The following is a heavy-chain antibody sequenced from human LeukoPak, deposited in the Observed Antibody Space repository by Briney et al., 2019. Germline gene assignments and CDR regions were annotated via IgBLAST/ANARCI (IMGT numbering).Heavy chain of an antibody. Sequence: WGSLRLSCAASGFTFSRFTMNWVRQVPGKGLEWVAFIRYDGSNKYYADSVKGRFTISRDNSKNTLYLQMNSLRAEDTAVYYCARELLSGSYYYFYYMDVWGKGTTVTISS. J-gene: IGHJ6*03. CDR3: ARELLSGSYYYFYYMDV. D-gene: IGHD1-26*01. V-gene: IGHV3-30*02. CDR2: IRYDGSNK. CDR1: GFTFSRFT.